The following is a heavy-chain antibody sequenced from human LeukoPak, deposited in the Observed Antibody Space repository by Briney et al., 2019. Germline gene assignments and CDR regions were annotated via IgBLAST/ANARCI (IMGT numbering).Heavy chain of an antibody. CDR3: ARGIGGSYYYFDY. Sequence: SETLSLTCTVSGGSLSSYYWSWIRQPPGKGLEWIGYIYYSGSTNYNPSLKSRVTISVDTSKNQFSLKLSSVTAADTAVYYCARGIGGSYYYFDYWGQGTLVTVSS. J-gene: IGHJ4*02. CDR1: GGSLSSYY. V-gene: IGHV4-59*01. D-gene: IGHD1-26*01. CDR2: IYYSGST.